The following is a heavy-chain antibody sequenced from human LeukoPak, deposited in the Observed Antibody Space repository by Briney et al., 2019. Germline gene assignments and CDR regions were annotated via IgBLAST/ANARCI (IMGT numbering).Heavy chain of an antibody. CDR1: GYSISSGYY. CDR3: TRSDGYGLVGI. D-gene: IGHD3-10*01. Sequence: PSETLSLTCTVSGYSISSGYYWGWIRQPPGKGLEWIGSIYHSGRTFYNPSLKSRVIILIDTSKNHFSLTLSSVTAADTAVYYCTRSDGYGLVGIWGQGTMVTVSS. J-gene: IGHJ3*01. V-gene: IGHV4-38-2*02. CDR2: IYHSGRT.